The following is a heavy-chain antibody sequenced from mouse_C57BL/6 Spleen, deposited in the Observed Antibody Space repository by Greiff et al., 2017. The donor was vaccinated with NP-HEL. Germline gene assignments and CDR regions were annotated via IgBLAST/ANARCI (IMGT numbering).Heavy chain of an antibody. CDR1: GYTFTSYW. V-gene: IGHV1-72*01. J-gene: IGHJ2*01. Sequence: QVQLQQPGAELVKPGASVKLSCKASGYTFTSYWMHWVKQRPGRGLEWIGRIDPNSGGTKYNEKFKSKATLTVDKPSSTAYMQLSSLTSEDSAVYYCARKGVYYDSLFDYWGQGTTLTVSS. CDR2: IDPNSGGT. D-gene: IGHD2-4*01. CDR3: ARKGVYYDSLFDY.